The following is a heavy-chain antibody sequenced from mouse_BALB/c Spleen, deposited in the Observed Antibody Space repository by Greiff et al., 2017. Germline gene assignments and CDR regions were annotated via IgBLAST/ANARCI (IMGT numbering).Heavy chain of an antibody. J-gene: IGHJ2*01. CDR1: GYTFTDYA. CDR3: ARGELDY. V-gene: IGHV1S137*01. D-gene: IGHD2-13*01. Sequence: QVQLKESGAELVRPGVSVKISCKGSGYTFTDYAMHWVKQSHAKSLEWIGVISTYYGDASYNQKFKGKATMTVDKSSSTAYMELARLTSEDSAIYYCARGELDYWGQGTTLTVSS. CDR2: ISTYYGDA.